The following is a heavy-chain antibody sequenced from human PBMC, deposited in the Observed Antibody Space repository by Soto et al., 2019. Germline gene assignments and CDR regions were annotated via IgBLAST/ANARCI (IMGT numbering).Heavy chain of an antibody. CDR1: GFSFSSYG. CDR3: ARDGEDYIRGSYRYFDY. D-gene: IGHD3-16*02. Sequence: PVGSLRLSCAASGFSFSSYGMHWVRQAPGKGLEWVAVIWYDGSNKYYVDSVKGRFTISRDNSKNTLSLQMSSLRAEDTAVYYCARDGEDYIRGSYRYFDYWGQGALVTVSS. CDR2: IWYDGSNK. V-gene: IGHV3-33*01. J-gene: IGHJ4*02.